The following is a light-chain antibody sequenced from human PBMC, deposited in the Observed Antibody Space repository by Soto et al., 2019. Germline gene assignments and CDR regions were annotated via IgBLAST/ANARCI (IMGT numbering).Light chain of an antibody. CDR3: IQALQTPLT. CDR1: QSLLHSSGRYY. CDR2: LGS. Sequence: DIVMTQSPLSLPVTPGEPASISCRSSQSLLHSSGRYYLDWYLQKPGQSPQLLIYLGSHRASGVPDRFSGSGSGTDFTLTISRVEAEDVGIYYCIQALQTPLTFGGGTRVEIK. V-gene: IGKV2-28*01. J-gene: IGKJ4*01.